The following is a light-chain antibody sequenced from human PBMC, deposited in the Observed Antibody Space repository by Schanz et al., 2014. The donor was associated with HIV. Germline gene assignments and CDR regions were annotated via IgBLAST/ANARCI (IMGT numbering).Light chain of an antibody. CDR3: QSFDDSLSGVV. V-gene: IGLV1-40*01. CDR1: RSNIGAGYD. J-gene: IGLJ2*01. Sequence: QSVLTQPPSVSGAPGQRVTISCTGSRSNIGAGYDVHWYQQLPGAAPKLLIYANTNRPSGVPDRFSGSKSGTSVSLAISGLRSEDEADYYCQSFDDSLSGVVFGGGTKVTVL. CDR2: ANT.